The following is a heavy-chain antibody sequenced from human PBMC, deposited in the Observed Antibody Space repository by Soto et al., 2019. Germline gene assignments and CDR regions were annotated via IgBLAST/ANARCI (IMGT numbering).Heavy chain of an antibody. D-gene: IGHD1-1*01. V-gene: IGHV3-33*01. CDR3: ARGGLEPFDY. CDR2: ISDYGRV. Sequence: QVQLVESGGGLVQPGRSLRLSCEASGFTFSSAGMHWVRQAPGKGLVWVSRISDYGRVNYADSVEGRFTISRDDAKSELYLQMSSLRLEDTAVYYCARGGLEPFDYLGQGALVTVSS. J-gene: IGHJ4*02. CDR1: GFTFSSAG.